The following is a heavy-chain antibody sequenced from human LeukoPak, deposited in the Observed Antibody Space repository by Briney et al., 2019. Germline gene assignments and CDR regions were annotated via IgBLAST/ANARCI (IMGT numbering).Heavy chain of an antibody. CDR2: INPNSGDT. V-gene: IGHV1-2*02. J-gene: IGHJ4*02. Sequence: ASVKVSCKASGYTFSGYYVHWVRQAPGQGLQWIGWINPNSGDTNYAQKFQGRVTMTRDTSISTAYMELSRLTSDDTAVYYCAREITGMIGPTDYWGQGTLVTVSS. CDR3: AREITGMIGPTDY. D-gene: IGHD1-20*01. CDR1: GYTFSGYY.